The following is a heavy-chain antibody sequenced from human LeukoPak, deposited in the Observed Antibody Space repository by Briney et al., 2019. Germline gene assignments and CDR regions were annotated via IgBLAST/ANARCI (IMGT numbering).Heavy chain of an antibody. Sequence: GGSLRLSCAASGFTFSSYAMSWVRQAPEKGLEWVSSISGSGGSKWFADSVKGRFTISRDNSENTLYLQMNSLRAEDTAVYYCARGLGYYDSTGYYGGAIDIWGQGTMVTVSS. J-gene: IGHJ3*02. V-gene: IGHV3-23*01. CDR1: GFTFSSYA. CDR2: ISGSGGSK. CDR3: ARGLGYYDSTGYYGGAIDI. D-gene: IGHD3-22*01.